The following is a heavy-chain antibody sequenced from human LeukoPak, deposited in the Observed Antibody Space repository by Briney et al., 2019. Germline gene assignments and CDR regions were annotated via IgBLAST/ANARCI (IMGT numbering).Heavy chain of an antibody. J-gene: IGHJ4*02. CDR1: GFTFSSHS. CDR2: ISSSSSYI. CDR3: ARHRGIGSGLNY. Sequence: GSLRLSCAASGFTFSSHSMNWVRQAPGKGLEWVSSISSSSSYIYYADSVKGRFTISRDNAKNSLYLQMNSLRAEDTAVYYCARHRGIGSGLNYWGQGTLVTVSS. V-gene: IGHV3-21*01. D-gene: IGHD6-19*01.